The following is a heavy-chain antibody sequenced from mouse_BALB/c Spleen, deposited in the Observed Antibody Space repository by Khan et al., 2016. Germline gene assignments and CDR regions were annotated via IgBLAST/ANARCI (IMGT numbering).Heavy chain of an antibody. V-gene: IGHV5-6-3*01. CDR3: ARVRQAVDY. CDR1: GFTFSTYA. J-gene: IGHJ4*01. CDR2: INSNGGST. D-gene: IGHD2-14*01. Sequence: EVELVESGGGLVQPGGSLKLSCAASGFTFSTYAMSWVRQTPDKRLELVANINSNGGSTYYPDNVKGRFTISTDNAKNTLYLQMSSLKSEDTAMYYCARVRQAVDYWGQGTSVTVSA.